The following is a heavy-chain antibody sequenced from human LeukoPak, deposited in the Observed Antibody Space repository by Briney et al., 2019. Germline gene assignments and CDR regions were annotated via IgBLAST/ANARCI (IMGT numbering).Heavy chain of an antibody. CDR1: GFTFSSYG. J-gene: IGHJ4*02. V-gene: IGHV3-33*01. D-gene: IGHD1-26*01. CDR2: IWYDGSNK. Sequence: GGSLRLSCAASGFTFSSYGMHWVRQAPGKGLEWVAVIWYDGSNKYYADSVKGRLTISRDNSKNTLYLQMNSLRAEDTAVYYCARDSRVSGSCLDYWGQGTLVTVSS. CDR3: ARDSRVSGSCLDY.